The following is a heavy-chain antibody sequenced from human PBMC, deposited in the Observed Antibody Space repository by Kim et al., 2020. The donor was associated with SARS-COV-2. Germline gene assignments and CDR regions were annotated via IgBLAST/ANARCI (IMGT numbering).Heavy chain of an antibody. J-gene: IGHJ4*02. CDR2: INTNTGNP. CDR3: ARDTCSSTSCYHFGFDY. D-gene: IGHD2-2*01. Sequence: ASVKVSCKASGYTFTSYAMNWVRQAPGQGLEWMGWINTNTGNPTYAQGFTGRFVFSLDTSVSTAYLQISSLKAEDTAVYYCARDTCSSTSCYHFGFDYWGQGTLGPVSS. V-gene: IGHV7-4-1*02. CDR1: GYTFTSYA.